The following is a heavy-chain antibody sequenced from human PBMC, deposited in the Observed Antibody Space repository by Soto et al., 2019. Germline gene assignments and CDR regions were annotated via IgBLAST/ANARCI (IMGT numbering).Heavy chain of an antibody. CDR2: IYYSGST. J-gene: IGHJ4*02. CDR1: GGSISSSSYY. Sequence: SETLSLTCTVSGGSISSSSYYGGWIRQPPGKGLEWIGSIYYSGSTYYNPSLKSRVTISVDTSKNQFSLKLSSVTAADTAVYYCGRVGATIPLFDYWGQGTLVTVSS. V-gene: IGHV4-39*01. D-gene: IGHD1-26*01. CDR3: GRVGATIPLFDY.